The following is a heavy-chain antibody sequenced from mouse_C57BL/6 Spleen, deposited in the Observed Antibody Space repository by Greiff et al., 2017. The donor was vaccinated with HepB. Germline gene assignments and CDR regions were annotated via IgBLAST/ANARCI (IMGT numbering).Heavy chain of an antibody. Sequence: VQVVESGAELVKPGASVKMSCKASGYTFTTYPIEWMKQNHGKSLEWIGNFHPYNDDTKYNEKFKGKATLTVEKSSSTVYLELSRLTSDDSAVYYCARGDYYGSSYGYFDVWGTGTTVTVAS. V-gene: IGHV1-47*01. D-gene: IGHD1-1*01. CDR1: GYTFTTYP. CDR2: FHPYNDDT. J-gene: IGHJ1*03. CDR3: ARGDYYGSSYGYFDV.